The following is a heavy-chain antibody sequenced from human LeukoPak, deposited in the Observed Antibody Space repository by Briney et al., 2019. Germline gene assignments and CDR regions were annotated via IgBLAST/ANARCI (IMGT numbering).Heavy chain of an antibody. CDR3: AGPLIAVANQLRSY. D-gene: IGHD6-19*01. CDR1: GFTFSSYS. CDR2: ISSSSRYT. V-gene: IGHV3-21*01. Sequence: GGSLRLSCAASGFTFSSYSINWVRQAPGEGLEWVSSISSSSRYTYYADSVKGRFTISRDNAKNSLYLQMNSLRAEDTAVYYCAGPLIAVANQLRSYWGQGNLVTVSS. J-gene: IGHJ4*02.